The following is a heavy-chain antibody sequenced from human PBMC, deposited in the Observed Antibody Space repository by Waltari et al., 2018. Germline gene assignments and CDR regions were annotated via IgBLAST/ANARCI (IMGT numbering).Heavy chain of an antibody. Sequence: QVQLQQWGAGLLKPSETLSLTCAVYGGSFSGYYWSWIRQPPGKGLEWIGESNHSGSTNHHPSLKSRVPRSVDTSKNQFSLKLSSVTAAATAVYYCARGRGGYSSSWYWFDPWGQGTLVTVSS. CDR3: ARGRGGYSSSWYWFDP. CDR2: SNHSGST. D-gene: IGHD6-13*01. CDR1: GGSFSGYY. J-gene: IGHJ5*02. V-gene: IGHV4-34*01.